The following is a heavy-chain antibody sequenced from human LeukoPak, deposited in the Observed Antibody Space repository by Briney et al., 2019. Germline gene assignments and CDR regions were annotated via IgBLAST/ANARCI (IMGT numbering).Heavy chain of an antibody. D-gene: IGHD1-26*01. CDR1: GFIFSNYA. CDR3: AKDANSGSYFFYFDY. Sequence: GGSLRLSCAASGFIFSNYAMTWVRQAPGKGLEWVSALSGSGDGTYYADSVKGRFTISRDNSKNTVYLQMNSLRAEDTATYYCAKDANSGSYFFYFDYWGQGTLVTVSS. V-gene: IGHV3-23*01. CDR2: LSGSGDGT. J-gene: IGHJ4*02.